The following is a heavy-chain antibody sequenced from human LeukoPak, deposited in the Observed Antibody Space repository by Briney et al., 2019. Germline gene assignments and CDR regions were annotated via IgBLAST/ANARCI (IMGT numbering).Heavy chain of an antibody. V-gene: IGHV4-59*08. CDR3: ATLTTMVTPSYFDY. CDR1: GGSISSYF. Sequence: SSETLSLTCTVSGGSISSYFWTWIRQPPGTGLEWIAYIYYTGITNYNPSLKSRVTISVDTSKNQFSLKLSSVTAADTAVYYCATLTTMVTPSYFDYWGQGTLVTVSS. CDR2: IYYTGIT. J-gene: IGHJ4*02. D-gene: IGHD4-23*01.